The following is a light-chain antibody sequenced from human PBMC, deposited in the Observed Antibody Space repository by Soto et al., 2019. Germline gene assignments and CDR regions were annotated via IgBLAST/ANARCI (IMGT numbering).Light chain of an antibody. J-gene: IGKJ2*01. CDR3: QQTDIIPRT. V-gene: IGKV1-39*01. CDR1: QSISSW. CDR2: DAS. Sequence: ASMSTRFTIPCLHSQSISSWLAWYQQKPGSAPKLLIYDASSLESGVPSRFSGSGSGTDFTLTVSSLQVEDFATYYCQQTDIIPRTFCKGTKVAIK.